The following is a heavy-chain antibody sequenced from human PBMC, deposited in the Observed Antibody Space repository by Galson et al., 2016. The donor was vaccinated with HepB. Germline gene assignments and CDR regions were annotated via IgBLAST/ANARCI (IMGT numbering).Heavy chain of an antibody. CDR3: ARGDGAPYYFDY. D-gene: IGHD4-17*01. Sequence: ETLSPTCTASGGSASTGGSVSSGSYYWSWIRQPPGKGLEWIGYIYNIGNTNYNPSLRSRVTISIDTSKNQFSLKVNSVTAADTAVYYCARGDGAPYYFDYWGQGALVTVSS. J-gene: IGHJ4*02. CDR2: IYNIGNT. V-gene: IGHV4-61*01. CDR1: GGSASTGGSVSSGSYY.